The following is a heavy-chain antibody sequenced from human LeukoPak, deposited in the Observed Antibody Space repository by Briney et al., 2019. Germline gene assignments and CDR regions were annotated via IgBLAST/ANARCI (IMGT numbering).Heavy chain of an antibody. CDR3: AKDRGTIVHNWYFDI. CDR1: GFTFSSYG. Sequence: GESLRLSCAASGFTFSSYGMSWVRQAPGKGLEWVSAISVSGDSTYYADSVKGRFTISRDNSRNTLYLQMNGLRGEDTAIYYCAKDRGTIVHNWYFDIWGRGTLLTVSS. CDR2: ISVSGDST. D-gene: IGHD2/OR15-2a*01. V-gene: IGHV3-23*01. J-gene: IGHJ2*01.